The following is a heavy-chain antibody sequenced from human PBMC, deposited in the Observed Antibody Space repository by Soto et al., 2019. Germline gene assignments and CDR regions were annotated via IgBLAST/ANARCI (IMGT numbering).Heavy chain of an antibody. Sequence: PSETLSLTCAVYGGSFHGYYWSWIRQPPGNGLEWIGEINHSGSVNFNPTFKSRVSISLDTSKNQMSLQLSSVSAADTAVYYCAKGPQAGYYDSWTVYSSVPWGQGTLVTVSS. V-gene: IGHV4-34*01. J-gene: IGHJ5*02. CDR2: INHSGSV. CDR3: AKGPQAGYYDSWTVYSSVP. D-gene: IGHD3-3*01. CDR1: GGSFHGYY.